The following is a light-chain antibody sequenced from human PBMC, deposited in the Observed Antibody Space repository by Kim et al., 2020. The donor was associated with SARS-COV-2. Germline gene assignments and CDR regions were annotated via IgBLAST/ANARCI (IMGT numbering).Light chain of an antibody. CDR2: QAS. CDR3: QQYSSFPWT. Sequence: DIQMTQSPSTLSASVGDTVTITCRASQKISIWLAWYQQKPGKAPKLLIYQASTLQSGVPSRFSGSGSGAEFTLTIDSLQPDDFATYSCQQYSSFPWTFGQGTKVDIK. V-gene: IGKV1-5*03. J-gene: IGKJ1*01. CDR1: QKISIW.